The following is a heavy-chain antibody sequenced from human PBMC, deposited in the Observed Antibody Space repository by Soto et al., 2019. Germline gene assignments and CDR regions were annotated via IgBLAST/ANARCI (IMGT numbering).Heavy chain of an antibody. V-gene: IGHV3-21*05. CDR1: GFTFRSNS. Sequence: PGGPLNHSCAVSGFTFRSNSRNWVRQAPGKGLEWIGSISITNYIYYGDSMKGRFTISRDNAKNSLYLEMNSLRAEDTAVYYCARESEDLTSNFDYWGQGTLVTVSS. CDR2: ISITNYI. J-gene: IGHJ4*02. CDR3: ARESEDLTSNFDY.